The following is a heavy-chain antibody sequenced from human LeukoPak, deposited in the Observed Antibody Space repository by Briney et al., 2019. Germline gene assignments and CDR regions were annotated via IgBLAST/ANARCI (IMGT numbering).Heavy chain of an antibody. Sequence: GESLKISCKGSGYSFTNYWIGWVRQMPGKGLEWMGSIYPGDSDTRCSPSFQGQVTISADKSISTAYLQWSSLKASDTAMYYCARQTTVVTPDYWGQGTLVTVSS. D-gene: IGHD4-23*01. V-gene: IGHV5-51*01. CDR3: ARQTTVVTPDY. CDR1: GYSFTNYW. CDR2: IYPGDSDT. J-gene: IGHJ4*02.